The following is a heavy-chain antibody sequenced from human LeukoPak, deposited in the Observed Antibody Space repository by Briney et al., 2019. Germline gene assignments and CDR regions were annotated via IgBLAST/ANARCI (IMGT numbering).Heavy chain of an antibody. V-gene: IGHV3-33*01. Sequence: GGSLRLSCAASGFTFSTYGMHWVRQAPGKGLEWVALIWYDGSNKYYADSVRGRFTISRDNSQNTLYLQMNSLRAEDTAVYYCARRAPLSSSKDSSGYYSDYWGQGTQVTVSS. J-gene: IGHJ4*02. CDR3: ARRAPLSSSKDSSGYYSDY. CDR2: IWYDGSNK. D-gene: IGHD3-22*01. CDR1: GFTFSTYG.